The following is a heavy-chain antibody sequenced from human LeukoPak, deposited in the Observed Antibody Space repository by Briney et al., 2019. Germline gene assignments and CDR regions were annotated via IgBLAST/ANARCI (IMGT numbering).Heavy chain of an antibody. Sequence: SETLSLTCAVYGGSFSGYYWSWIRQPPGKGLEWIGEINHSGSTNYNPSLKSRVTISVDTSKNQSSLKLSSVTAADTAVYYCASNGIRYYDILTGPGQQHYYYGMDVWGQGTTVTVSS. D-gene: IGHD3-9*01. CDR3: ASNGIRYYDILTGPGQQHYYYGMDV. CDR2: INHSGST. V-gene: IGHV4-34*01. J-gene: IGHJ6*02. CDR1: GGSFSGYY.